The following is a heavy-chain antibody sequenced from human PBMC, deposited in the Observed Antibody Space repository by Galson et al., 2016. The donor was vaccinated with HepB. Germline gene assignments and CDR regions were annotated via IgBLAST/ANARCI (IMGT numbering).Heavy chain of an antibody. CDR1: GYSFTSYW. J-gene: IGHJ4*02. CDR3: ARRMRYSSSAFDY. D-gene: IGHD6-6*01. CDR2: IYPGDSDS. Sequence: QSGAEVKKPGESLKISCKGSGYSFTSYWIGWVRQMPGKGLEWMGIIYPGDSDSRYSPSFQGQVTFSAVKSISPAFLQLSSLKASDTAMYYCARRMRYSSSAFDYWGQGTLVTVSS. V-gene: IGHV5-51*01.